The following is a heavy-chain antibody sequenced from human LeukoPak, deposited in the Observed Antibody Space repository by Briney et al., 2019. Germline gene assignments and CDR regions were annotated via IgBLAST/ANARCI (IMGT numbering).Heavy chain of an antibody. CDR1: GFTFSSYS. CDR3: ARGRGDPVFDY. D-gene: IGHD3-10*01. J-gene: IGHJ4*02. Sequence: GGSLRLACAASGFTFSSYSMNWVRQAPGKGLEWVSSISSSSSYIYYADSVKGRFSISRDNAKNSLYLQMNSLRAEDTAVYYCARGRGDPVFDYWGQGTLVTLSS. CDR2: ISSSSSYI. V-gene: IGHV3-21*01.